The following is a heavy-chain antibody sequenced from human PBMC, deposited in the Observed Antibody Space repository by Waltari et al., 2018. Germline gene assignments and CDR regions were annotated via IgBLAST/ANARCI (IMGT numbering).Heavy chain of an antibody. V-gene: IGHV1-69*13. CDR3: AREVDIVATSLGDYYYMDV. D-gene: IGHD5-12*01. CDR2: IIPIFGTA. Sequence: QVQLVQSGAEVKKPGSSVKVSCKASGGTFSSYVISWVRQAPGQGLEWMGGIIPIFGTANYAQKFQGRVTITADKSTSTAYMELSSLRSEDTAVYYCAREVDIVATSLGDYYYMDVWGKGTTVTVSS. J-gene: IGHJ6*03. CDR1: GGTFSSYV.